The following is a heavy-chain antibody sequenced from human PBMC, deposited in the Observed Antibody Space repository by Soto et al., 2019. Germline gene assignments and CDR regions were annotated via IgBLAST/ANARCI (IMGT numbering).Heavy chain of an antibody. V-gene: IGHV3-33*01. Sequence: QVQLVESGGGVVQPGRSLRLSCAASGFTFSSYGMHWVRQAPGKGLEWVAVIWYDGSNKYYADSVKGRFTISRDNSKNTXYXLMNSLRAEDTAVYYCARDGATYYDFWSGYSKPFDYWGQGTLVTVSS. J-gene: IGHJ4*02. CDR3: ARDGATYYDFWSGYSKPFDY. CDR2: IWYDGSNK. D-gene: IGHD3-3*01. CDR1: GFTFSSYG.